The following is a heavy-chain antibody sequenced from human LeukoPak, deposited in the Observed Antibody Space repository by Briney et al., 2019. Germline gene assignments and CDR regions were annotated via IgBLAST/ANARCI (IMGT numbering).Heavy chain of an antibody. CDR2: IRPDGGQE. Sequence: GGSLRLSCAASGFTFRNSWMTWVRQAPGKGLEWVANIRPDGGQEQYADSLEGRITISRDNVRNSLFLQLNSLRTEHTAVYFCATSSDWAFDHWGQGTLVTVSS. D-gene: IGHD6-19*01. CDR3: ATSSDWAFDH. V-gene: IGHV3-7*01. CDR1: GFTFRNSW. J-gene: IGHJ4*02.